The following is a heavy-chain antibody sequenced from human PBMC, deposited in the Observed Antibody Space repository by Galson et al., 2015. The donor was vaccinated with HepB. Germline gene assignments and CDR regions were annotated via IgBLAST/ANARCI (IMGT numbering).Heavy chain of an antibody. CDR1: GFTFSGSA. J-gene: IGHJ3*02. CDR3: TTTYCTGGVCSGAFDI. V-gene: IGHV3-73*01. CDR2: IRSKANSYAT. D-gene: IGHD2-8*02. Sequence: SLRLSCAASGFTFSGSAMHWVRQASGKGLEWVGRIRSKANSYATAYAASVKGRFTISRDDSKNTAYLQMNSLKTEDTAVYYCTTTYCTGGVCSGAFDIWGQGTMVTVSS.